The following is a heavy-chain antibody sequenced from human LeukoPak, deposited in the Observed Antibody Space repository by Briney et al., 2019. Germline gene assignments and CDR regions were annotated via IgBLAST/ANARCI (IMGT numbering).Heavy chain of an antibody. CDR1: GGSISSGGYY. CDR2: IYYSGST. Sequence: SQTLSLTCTVSGGSISSGGYYWSWIRQHPGKGLEWIGYIYYSGSTYYNPSLKSRVTISVDTSKNQFSLKLSSVTAADTAVYYCAREGASSGSYKHWGQGTLGTVSS. J-gene: IGHJ4*02. D-gene: IGHD3-10*01. V-gene: IGHV4-31*03. CDR3: AREGASSGSYKH.